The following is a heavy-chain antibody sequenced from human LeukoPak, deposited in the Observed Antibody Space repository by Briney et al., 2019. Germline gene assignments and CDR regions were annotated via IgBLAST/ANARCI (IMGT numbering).Heavy chain of an antibody. CDR3: ARWDDLLLIDY. Sequence: GGSLRLSCAASGFTFSSYWMSWVRQAPGKGLEWVANIKQDGSEKYYVDSVKGRFTISRDNAKNSLYLQMNSLRAEDTAVYCCARWDDLLLIDYWGQGTLVTVSS. J-gene: IGHJ4*02. V-gene: IGHV3-7*01. CDR1: GFTFSSYW. D-gene: IGHD3-9*01. CDR2: IKQDGSEK.